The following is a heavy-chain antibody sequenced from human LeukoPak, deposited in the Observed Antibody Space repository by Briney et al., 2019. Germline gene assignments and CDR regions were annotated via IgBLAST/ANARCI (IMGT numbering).Heavy chain of an antibody. CDR1: GFTFTYYG. D-gene: IGHD3-10*01. V-gene: IGHV3-7*01. CDR2: IKQDGSEK. J-gene: IGHJ6*03. CDR3: ARGISVVRGVPYYYYMDV. Sequence: GGSLRLSCGASGFTFTYYGMHWVRQAPGKGLEWVANIKQDGSEKYYVDSVKGRFTISRDNAKNSLYLQMNSLRAEDTAVYYCARGISVVRGVPYYYYMDVWGKGTTVTVSS.